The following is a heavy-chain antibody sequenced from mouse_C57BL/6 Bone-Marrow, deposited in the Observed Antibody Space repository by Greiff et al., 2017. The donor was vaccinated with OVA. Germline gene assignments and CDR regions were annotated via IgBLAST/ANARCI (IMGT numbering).Heavy chain of an antibody. Sequence: VQLQQSGAELMKPGASVKLSCKATGYTFTGYWIEWVKQRPGHGLEWIGEILPGSGSTNYTEKFKGKATFTADTSSNTAYMQLSSLTTEVAAIYCCARRSWVLFDYWGQGTTLTVSS. CDR2: ILPGSGST. D-gene: IGHD4-1*01. V-gene: IGHV1-9*01. J-gene: IGHJ2*01. CDR3: ARRSWVLFDY. CDR1: GYTFTGYW.